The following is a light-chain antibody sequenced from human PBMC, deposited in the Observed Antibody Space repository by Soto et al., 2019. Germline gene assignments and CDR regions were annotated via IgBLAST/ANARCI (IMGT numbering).Light chain of an antibody. V-gene: IGKV3-20*01. Sequence: EIVLMQYPGTLSLSPGERATLSCRASQTMTRAYLAWYQQKPGQAPRLLIYGASSRATGIPDRFSGSGSGTDFTLTISRLEPEDFAVYYCQHFGSSLRTFGQGTKVDIK. CDR2: GAS. CDR3: QHFGSSLRT. J-gene: IGKJ1*01. CDR1: QTMTRAY.